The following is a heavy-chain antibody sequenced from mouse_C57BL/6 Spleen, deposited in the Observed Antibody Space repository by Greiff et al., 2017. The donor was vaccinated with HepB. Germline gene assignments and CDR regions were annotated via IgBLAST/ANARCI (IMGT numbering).Heavy chain of an antibody. D-gene: IGHD2-4*01. Sequence: DVKLVESGGGLVKPGGSLKLSCAASGFTFSSYAMSWVRQTPEKRLEWVATISDGGSYTYYPDNVKGRFTISRDNAKNNLYLQMSHLKSEDTAMYYCARENDYEGYFDYWGQGTTLTVSS. V-gene: IGHV5-4*01. CDR1: GFTFSSYA. CDR3: ARENDYEGYFDY. CDR2: ISDGGSYT. J-gene: IGHJ2*01.